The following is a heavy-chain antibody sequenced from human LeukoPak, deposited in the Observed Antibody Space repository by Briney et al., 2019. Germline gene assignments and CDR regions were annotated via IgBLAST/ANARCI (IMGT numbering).Heavy chain of an antibody. CDR1: GYTFTSYG. Sequence: GASVKVSCKASGYTFTSYGISWVRQAPGQGLEWMGWISAYNGNTNYAQKLQGRVTMTTDTSTSTAYMELRSLRSDDTAVYYCARVGLVTTWAYYYYYYMDVWGKGTTVTISS. CDR3: ARVGLVTTWAYYYYYYMDV. J-gene: IGHJ6*03. CDR2: ISAYNGNT. D-gene: IGHD4-17*01. V-gene: IGHV1-18*01.